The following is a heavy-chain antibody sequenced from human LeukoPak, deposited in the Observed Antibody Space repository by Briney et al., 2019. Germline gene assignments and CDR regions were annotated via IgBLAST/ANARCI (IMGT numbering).Heavy chain of an antibody. CDR2: IYYSGST. V-gene: IGHV4-34*01. CDR3: ASRIMTTVTYYYYYYMGV. J-gene: IGHJ6*03. Sequence: PSETLSLTCAVYGGSFSGYYWNWIRQPPGKGLEWIGSIYYSGSTYYNPSLKSRVTISVDTSKNQFSLKLSSVTAADTAVYYCASRIMTTVTYYYYYYMGVWGKGTTVTVSS. CDR1: GGSFSGYY. D-gene: IGHD4-11*01.